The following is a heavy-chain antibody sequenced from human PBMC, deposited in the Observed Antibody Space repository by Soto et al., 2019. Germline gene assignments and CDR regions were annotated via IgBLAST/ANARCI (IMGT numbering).Heavy chain of an antibody. CDR3: ARHQPNHLGDGFDP. CDR1: GGSISGYY. CDR2: IHHTGST. J-gene: IGHJ5*02. V-gene: IGHV4-59*08. D-gene: IGHD3-10*01. Sequence: QVQLQESGPGLVKPSETLSLTCTVSGGSISGYYWIWIRQSPGKGLEWVGYIHHTGSTKYNPSLKSRVTISVETSKNQFSLRLTSVTAADTAVYYCARHQPNHLGDGFDPWGQGFVVTVSS.